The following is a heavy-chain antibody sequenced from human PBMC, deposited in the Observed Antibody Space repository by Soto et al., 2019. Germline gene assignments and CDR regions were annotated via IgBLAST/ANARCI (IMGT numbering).Heavy chain of an antibody. CDR3: AKGAVTTSLYYFDY. V-gene: IGHV3-30*18. Sequence: QVQLVESGGGVVQPGRSLRLSCAASGFTFSTYGVHWVRQAPGKGLEWVAGISSDGSEKYYAGSVKGRVSISRDNSKSTLYLQMDSLRAEDTAVYYCAKGAVTTSLYYFDYWGQGTLVTVSS. J-gene: IGHJ4*02. CDR1: GFTFSTYG. CDR2: ISSDGSEK. D-gene: IGHD4-17*01.